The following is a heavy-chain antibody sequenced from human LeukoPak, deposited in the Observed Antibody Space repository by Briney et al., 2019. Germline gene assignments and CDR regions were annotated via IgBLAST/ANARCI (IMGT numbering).Heavy chain of an antibody. J-gene: IGHJ4*02. CDR1: GFTFSDYY. D-gene: IGHD3-3*01. CDR2: ISSSGSTK. V-gene: IGHV3-11*01. CDR3: ARYRRSTMDGWGPYYFDS. Sequence: GGSLRLSCAASGFTFSDYYMCWIRQAPGKGLEWVSYISSSGSTKYYADSVKGRFTISRDNAKNSLYLQMNSLRAEDTAVYYCARYRRSTMDGWGPYYFDSWGQGTLVTVSS.